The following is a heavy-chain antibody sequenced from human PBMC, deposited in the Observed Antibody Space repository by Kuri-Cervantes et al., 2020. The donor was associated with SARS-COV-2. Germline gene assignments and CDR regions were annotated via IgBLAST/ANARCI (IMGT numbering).Heavy chain of an antibody. CDR2: INPNSGGT. CDR1: GYTFTGYY. Sequence: ASVKVSCKASGYTFTGYYMHWVRQAPGQGLEWMGWINPNSGGTNYAQKFQGRVTMTRDTSISTAYMELSRLRSEDTAVYYCARGDSSSRYYYGMDVWGQGTTVTVSS. V-gene: IGHV1-2*02. J-gene: IGHJ6*02. D-gene: IGHD6-6*01. CDR3: ARGDSSSRYYYGMDV.